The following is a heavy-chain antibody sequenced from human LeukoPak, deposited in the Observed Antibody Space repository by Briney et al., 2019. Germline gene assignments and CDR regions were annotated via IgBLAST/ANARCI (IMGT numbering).Heavy chain of an antibody. V-gene: IGHV3-30*02. CDR1: GFTFSSYG. CDR3: AKGRGSGSSSFGY. Sequence: GGSLRLSCAASGFTFSSYGMHWVRQAPGKGLEWVAFIRYDGSNEYYADSVKGRFTISRDNSKNTLYLQMNSLRAEDTAVYYCAKGRGSGSSSFGYWGQGTLVTVSS. CDR2: IRYDGSNE. D-gene: IGHD3-10*01. J-gene: IGHJ4*02.